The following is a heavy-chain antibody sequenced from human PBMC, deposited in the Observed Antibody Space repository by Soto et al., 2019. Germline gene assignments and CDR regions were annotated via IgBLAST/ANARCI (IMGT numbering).Heavy chain of an antibody. Sequence: EVQLVESGGGLVQPGGSLRLSCVASGCTFSSYEMNWVRLAPGKGLEWVSYISGSGTTIYYADSVKGRFTISRDNARNSLYLQMNSLRAEDTAFYYCAREREDAFDVWGQGTMVTVSS. CDR3: AREREDAFDV. J-gene: IGHJ3*01. D-gene: IGHD1-26*01. CDR1: GCTFSSYE. CDR2: ISGSGTTI. V-gene: IGHV3-48*03.